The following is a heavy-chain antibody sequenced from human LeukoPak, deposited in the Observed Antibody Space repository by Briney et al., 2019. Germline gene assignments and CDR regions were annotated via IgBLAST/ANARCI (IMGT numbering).Heavy chain of an antibody. CDR1: GFTFSSYS. D-gene: IGHD3-22*01. CDR2: ISSSSSTI. CDR3: ARDHHRRLYDSQARDTFDI. J-gene: IGHJ3*02. V-gene: IGHV3-48*01. Sequence: QAGGSLRLSCAASGFTFSSYSMDWVRQAPGKGLEWVSYISSSSSTIYYADSVKGRFTISRDNAKNSLYLQMNSLRAEDTAVYCCARDHHRRLYDSQARDTFDIWGQGTMVTVSS.